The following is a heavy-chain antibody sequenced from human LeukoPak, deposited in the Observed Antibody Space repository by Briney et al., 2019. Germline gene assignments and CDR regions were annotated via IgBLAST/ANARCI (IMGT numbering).Heavy chain of an antibody. Sequence: GGSLRLSCAASGFTFSSYGMHWVRQAPGKGLEWVAFIRYDGSNKYYADSVKGRFTISRDNSKNTLYLQMNSLRAEDTAVYYCATPLRFNNYFDYWGQGTLVTVSS. D-gene: IGHD3-3*01. CDR3: ATPLRFNNYFDY. CDR1: GFTFSSYG. J-gene: IGHJ4*02. V-gene: IGHV3-30*02. CDR2: IRYDGSNK.